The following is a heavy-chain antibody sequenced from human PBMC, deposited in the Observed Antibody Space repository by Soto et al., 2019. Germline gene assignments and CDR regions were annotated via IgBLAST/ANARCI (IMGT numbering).Heavy chain of an antibody. Sequence: GGSLRLSCAASGFTFSSYAMSWVRQAPGKGLEWVSAISGSGGSTYYADSVKGRFTISRDNSKNTLYLQMNSLRAEDTAVYYCAKDGYDCSGGSCHPAFRGDFDYWGQGTLVTVSS. D-gene: IGHD2-15*01. CDR2: ISGSGGST. V-gene: IGHV3-23*01. CDR3: AKDGYDCSGGSCHPAFRGDFDY. J-gene: IGHJ4*02. CDR1: GFTFSSYA.